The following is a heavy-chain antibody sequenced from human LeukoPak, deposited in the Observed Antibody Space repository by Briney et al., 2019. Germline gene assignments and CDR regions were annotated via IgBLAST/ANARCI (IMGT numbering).Heavy chain of an antibody. CDR3: ARIDTYYYDSSGYYSAFDI. CDR1: GFTFDNYG. V-gene: IGHV3-20*04. Sequence: GSPRLSCAASGFTFDNYGMSWDRQAPGKGLEWVSGINRNGGSTGYADSVKGRFTISRNNAKNSLYLQMNSLRAEDTALYYCARIDTYYYDSSGYYSAFDIWGQGAIFTASS. J-gene: IGHJ3*02. CDR2: INRNGGST. D-gene: IGHD3-22*01.